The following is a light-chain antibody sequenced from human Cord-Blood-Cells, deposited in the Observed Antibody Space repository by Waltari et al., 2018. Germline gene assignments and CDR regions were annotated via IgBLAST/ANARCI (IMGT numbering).Light chain of an antibody. Sequence: DNQTTPSPSTLSASVGDRAIITCRGSQSMSSWLAWYQQKPAKAPQLLIYKAASLESGVASTIIGSRACTEFTITISSLQPDEFAAYYCQQYNSYSPYSFGQGTKLEIK. CDR2: KAA. V-gene: IGKV1-5*03. CDR1: QSMSSW. CDR3: QQYNSYSPYS. J-gene: IGKJ2*03.